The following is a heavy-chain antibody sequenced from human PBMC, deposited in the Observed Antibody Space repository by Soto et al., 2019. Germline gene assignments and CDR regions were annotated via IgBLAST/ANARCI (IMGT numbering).Heavy chain of an antibody. V-gene: IGHV3-74*01. D-gene: IGHD6-19*01. CDR2: TNSDGSRT. CDR3: AKGVPGIAVAGTGYFQH. Sequence: GGSLRLSCSASGFTFSSYWMHWVRQAPGKGLVWVARTNSDGSRTTYADSVKGRFTISRDNSKKTVYLQMNSLRAEDTAVYYCAKGVPGIAVAGTGYFQHWGQGTLVTVSS. J-gene: IGHJ1*01. CDR1: GFTFSSYW.